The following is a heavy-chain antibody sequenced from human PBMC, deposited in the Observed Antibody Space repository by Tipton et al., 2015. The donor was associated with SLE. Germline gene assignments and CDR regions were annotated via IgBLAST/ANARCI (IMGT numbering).Heavy chain of an antibody. CDR2: ISGSGGST. Sequence: SLRLSCAASGFTFSSYAMHWVRQAPGKGLEWVSAISGSGGSTYYADSVKGRFTISRDNSKNTLYLQMNSLRAEDTAVYYCARDSYYYDSSGYYPDYWGQGTLVTVSS. J-gene: IGHJ4*02. V-gene: IGHV3-23*01. CDR1: GFTFSSYA. D-gene: IGHD3-22*01. CDR3: ARDSYYYDSSGYYPDY.